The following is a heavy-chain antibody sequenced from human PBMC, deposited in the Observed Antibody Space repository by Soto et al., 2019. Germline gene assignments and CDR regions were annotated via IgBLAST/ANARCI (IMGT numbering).Heavy chain of an antibody. Sequence: ASVKVACKASGYTFTGYFMHWVRQAPGQGLEWMGWINPYSGGADYAQSFQGRVTMTRDTSISTVYMELSRLRFDDTAVYYCARVIRGAYYNSPLDTWGQGTVVTVSS. CDR1: GYTFTGYF. D-gene: IGHD3-10*01. CDR3: ARVIRGAYYNSPLDT. V-gene: IGHV1-2*02. CDR2: INPYSGGA. J-gene: IGHJ5*02.